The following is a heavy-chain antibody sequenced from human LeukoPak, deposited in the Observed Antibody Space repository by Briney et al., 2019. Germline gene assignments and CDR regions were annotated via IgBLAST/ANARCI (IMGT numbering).Heavy chain of an antibody. J-gene: IGHJ4*02. CDR2: ISYDGSNK. CDR3: AKDGIASFDY. CDR1: GFTFISYV. V-gene: IGHV3-30*18. Sequence: GRSLRLSCAASGFTFISYVMHWVRQAPGKGLEWVAVISYDGSNKYYADSVKGRFTISRDNSKNTLYLQMNSLRAEDTAVYYCAKDGIASFDYWGQGTLVTVSS.